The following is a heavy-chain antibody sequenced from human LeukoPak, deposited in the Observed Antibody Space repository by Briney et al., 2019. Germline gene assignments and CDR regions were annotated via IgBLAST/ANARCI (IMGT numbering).Heavy chain of an antibody. J-gene: IGHJ5*02. D-gene: IGHD1-1*01. CDR1: GFPFDDYG. CDR2: ISWNSGTM. CDR3: VRDGGTDWYDP. V-gene: IGHV3-9*03. Sequence: GRSLRLSCTASGFPFDDYGMHWVRQLPGKGLEWVSGISWNSGTMGYADSVKGRFTISRDNAKNSIFLQMNSLRVEDMAIYYCVRDGGTDWYDPWGQGTLVSVSS.